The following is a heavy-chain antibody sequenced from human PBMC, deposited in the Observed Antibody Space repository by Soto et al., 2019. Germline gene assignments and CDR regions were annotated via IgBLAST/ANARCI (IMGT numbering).Heavy chain of an antibody. CDR2: IYHSGST. CDR3: ARDWSGMDV. V-gene: IGHV4-4*02. J-gene: IGHJ6*02. Sequence: QVQLQESGPGLVKPSGTLSLTCAVSGGSISSSNWWSWVRQPPGKGLEWIGEIYHSGSTNYNPSLXXRXTXXVDKPKSQFSLRLSSVTAADTAVYYCARDWSGMDVWGQGTTVTVSS. CDR1: GGSISSSNW.